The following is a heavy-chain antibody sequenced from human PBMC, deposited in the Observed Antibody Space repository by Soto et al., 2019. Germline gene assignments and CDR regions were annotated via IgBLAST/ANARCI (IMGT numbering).Heavy chain of an antibody. V-gene: IGHV3-30-3*01. CDR1: EFTFSPYA. CDR2: ISYVGSNK. D-gene: IGHD2-2*01. CDR3: AREFFTSTLPGYGMDV. J-gene: IGHJ6*02. Sequence: QVQLVESGGGVVQPGRSLRLSCAASEFTFSPYAMHWVRQAPGKGLEWVAVISYVGSNKYYADSVKGRFTVSRDKAKNTLYLEMNSLRNKDTAIYYCAREFFTSTLPGYGMDVWGQGTTVTVSS.